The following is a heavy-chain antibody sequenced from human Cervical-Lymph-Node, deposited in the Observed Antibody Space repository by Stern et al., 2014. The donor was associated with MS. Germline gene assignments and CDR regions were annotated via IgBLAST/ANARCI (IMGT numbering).Heavy chain of an antibody. Sequence: QVTLKESGPTLVKPTQTLTLTCTVSGFSLTTDGVGVAWIRQAPGKALEWLALNYWDDDERYNPSLNNRLTITKDTSKNQVVLRMTNVDPVDTGTYYCAHSFGSVSGTYSGMDAWGQGTTVTVS. CDR3: AHSFGSVSGTYSGMDA. J-gene: IGHJ6*02. V-gene: IGHV2-5*02. D-gene: IGHD1-7*01. CDR2: NYWDDDE. CDR1: GFSLTTDGVG.